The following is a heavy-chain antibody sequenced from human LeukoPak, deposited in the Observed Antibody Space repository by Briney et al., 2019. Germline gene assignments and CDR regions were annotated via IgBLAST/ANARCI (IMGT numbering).Heavy chain of an antibody. Sequence: PSETLSLTCTVSGGSIGTYYWSWIRQPPGKGLEWIGYIYYNGYTDYNPSLKSRVTISVHTSKNQFPLKLSSVTAADTAVYYCATSSSGYGDYDAFDIWGQGTMVTVSS. CDR1: GGSIGTYY. V-gene: IGHV4-59*01. CDR3: ATSSSGYGDYDAFDI. J-gene: IGHJ3*02. CDR2: IYYNGYT. D-gene: IGHD4-17*01.